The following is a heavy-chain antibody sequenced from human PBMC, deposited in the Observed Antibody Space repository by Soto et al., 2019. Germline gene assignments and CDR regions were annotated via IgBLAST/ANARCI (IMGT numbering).Heavy chain of an antibody. CDR2: IAEDGSKK. J-gene: IGHJ5*02. D-gene: IGHD1-26*01. CDR1: GFNFSTYY. Sequence: GGSLRLSCAASGFNFSTYYMGWVRQAPGKGLEWVANIAEDGSKKDYADSVKGRFTVSRDNADNSLHLQMHSLRVEDTALYYCVRGGAALHHWGQGAWVTVSS. V-gene: IGHV3-7*01. CDR3: VRGGAALHH.